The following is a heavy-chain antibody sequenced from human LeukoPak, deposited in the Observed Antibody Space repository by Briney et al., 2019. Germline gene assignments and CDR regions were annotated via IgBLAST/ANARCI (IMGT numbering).Heavy chain of an antibody. Sequence: GASVKVSCKASGGTFSSYAISRVRQAPGQGLEWMGGIIPIFGTANYAQKFQGRVTITTDESTSTAYMELSSLRSEDTAVYYCASADSSGLNWFDPWGQGTLVTVSS. CDR3: ASADSSGLNWFDP. CDR1: GGTFSSYA. V-gene: IGHV1-69*05. J-gene: IGHJ5*02. CDR2: IIPIFGTA. D-gene: IGHD3-22*01.